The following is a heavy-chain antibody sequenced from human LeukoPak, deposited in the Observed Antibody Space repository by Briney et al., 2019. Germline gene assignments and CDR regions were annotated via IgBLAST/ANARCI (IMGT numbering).Heavy chain of an antibody. Sequence: PGGSLRLSCAASGFTFSSYAMHWVRQAPGKGLEWVAVISYDGSNKYYADSVKGRFTISRDNSKNTLYLQMNSLRAEDTAVYYCAGDSGSYWRTIDYWGQGTLVTVSS. J-gene: IGHJ4*02. V-gene: IGHV3-30-3*01. CDR2: ISYDGSNK. CDR1: GFTFSSYA. CDR3: AGDSGSYWRTIDY. D-gene: IGHD1-26*01.